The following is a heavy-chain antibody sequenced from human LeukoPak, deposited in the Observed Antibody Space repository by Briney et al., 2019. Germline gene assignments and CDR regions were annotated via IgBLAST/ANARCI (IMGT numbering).Heavy chain of an antibody. V-gene: IGHV3-11*04. CDR3: ARERFRSGYVPFDY. Sequence: GGSLRLSCAASGFTFSDYYMSWIRQAPGKGLEWVSYISSSVSTIYYADSVKGRFTISRDDAKNSLYLQMNSLRAEDTAVYYCARERFRSGYVPFDYWGQGTLVTVSS. CDR2: ISSSVSTI. J-gene: IGHJ4*02. CDR1: GFTFSDYY. D-gene: IGHD3-22*01.